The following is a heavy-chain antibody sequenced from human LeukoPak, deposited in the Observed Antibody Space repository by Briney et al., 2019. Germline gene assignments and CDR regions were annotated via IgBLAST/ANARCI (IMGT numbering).Heavy chain of an antibody. CDR2: ISGSGGST. V-gene: IGHV3-23*01. D-gene: IGHD3-16*02. CDR3: AKDSAYDYVWGSYRSYFDY. J-gene: IGHJ4*02. CDR1: GFTFSSYA. Sequence: PGGSLRLSCAASGFTFSSYAMSWVRQAPGKGLEWVSAISGSGGSTYYADSVKGRFTISRDNSKNTLYLQMNSLRAEDTAVYYCAKDSAYDYVWGSYRSYFDYWGQGTLVTVSS.